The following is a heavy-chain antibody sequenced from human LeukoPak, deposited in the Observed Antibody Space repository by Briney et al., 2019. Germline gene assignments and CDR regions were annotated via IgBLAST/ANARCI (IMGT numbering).Heavy chain of an antibody. CDR3: ARGARGGYDYVWGTYRALGTYDI. Sequence: KTGESLKISCKGSGYSFTSYWIGWVRQMPGKGLEWMGIIYPGDSDTRHSPSFQGQVTISADKSISTAYLQWSSLKASDTAMYYCARGARGGYDYVWGTYRALGTYDIWGQGTMVTVYS. J-gene: IGHJ3*02. CDR1: GYSFTSYW. CDR2: IYPGDSDT. D-gene: IGHD3-16*02. V-gene: IGHV5-51*01.